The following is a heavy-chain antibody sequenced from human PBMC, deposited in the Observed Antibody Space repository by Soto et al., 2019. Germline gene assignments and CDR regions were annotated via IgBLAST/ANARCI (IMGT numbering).Heavy chain of an antibody. CDR1: GYTFASYA. CDR2: ISAYNGNT. Sequence: QVQLVQSGAEVKKPGASVKVSCKASGYTFASYAISWMRQAPGQGLEWMGWISAYNGNTKYAQKLQGRVTMTTDTSTSTVYMELRSLSSDDTALYYGARDPAPPDYWGQGTLVTVSS. J-gene: IGHJ4*02. V-gene: IGHV1-18*01. CDR3: ARDPAPPDY.